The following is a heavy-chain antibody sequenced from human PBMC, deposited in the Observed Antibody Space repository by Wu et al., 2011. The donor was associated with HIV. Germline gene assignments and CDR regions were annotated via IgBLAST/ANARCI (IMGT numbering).Heavy chain of an antibody. CDR3: ARDRGTMIVVVNGCDY. CDR1: GGTFGSYA. V-gene: IGHV1-2*02. CDR2: INPNSGGT. D-gene: IGHD3-22*01. Sequence: QVQLVQSGAEVKKPGSSVKVSCKASGGTFGSYAISWVRQAPGQGLEWMGWINPNSGGTNYAQKFQGRVTMTRDTSISTAYMELSRLRSDDTAVYYCARDRGTMIVVVNGCDYWGQGTLVTVSS. J-gene: IGHJ4*02.